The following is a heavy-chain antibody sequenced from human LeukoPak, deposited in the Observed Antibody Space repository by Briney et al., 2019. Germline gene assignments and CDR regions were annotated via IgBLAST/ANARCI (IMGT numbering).Heavy chain of an antibody. Sequence: GGSLRLSCVASGFNFSPYAVHWVRQAPGKGLEWVAIISNDGTTESYTDSVKGRFTISRDNFKNTLYLQMNGLRLEDTAVYYCATLRDIVVDATTPTDVWGKGTTVIVSS. V-gene: IGHV3-30-3*01. J-gene: IGHJ6*04. CDR2: ISNDGTTE. CDR1: GFNFSPYA. CDR3: ATLRDIVVDATTPTDV. D-gene: IGHD2-2*01.